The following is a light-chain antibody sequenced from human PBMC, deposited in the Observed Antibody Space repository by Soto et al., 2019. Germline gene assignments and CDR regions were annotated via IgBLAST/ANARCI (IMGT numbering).Light chain of an antibody. CDR3: QQYGSSPRT. CDR2: GAS. CDR1: QSVISNY. Sequence: EIVFTQSPGTLSLSPGERTTLSCRASQSVISNYLAWYQQKPGQAPRLLIYGASSRATGIPDRFSGSGSGTDFTLTISRLEPEDSAVYYCQQYGSSPRTFGQGTKVDIK. V-gene: IGKV3-20*01. J-gene: IGKJ1*01.